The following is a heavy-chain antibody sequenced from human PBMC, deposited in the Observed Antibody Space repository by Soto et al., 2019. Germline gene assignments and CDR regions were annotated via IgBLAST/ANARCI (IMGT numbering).Heavy chain of an antibody. D-gene: IGHD2-15*01. Sequence: SQTLSLTCAISGDTVFSNGAAWNWIRQSPSRGLEWLGRTYFRSKWSNDYALSVKSRISINPDTFKNQFSLQLNSVTPEDTAVYYCAKGLLDFYYDGMDVWGQGTTVTVSS. V-gene: IGHV6-1*01. CDR3: AKGLLDFYYDGMDV. J-gene: IGHJ6*02. CDR2: TYFRSKWSN. CDR1: GDTVFSNGAA.